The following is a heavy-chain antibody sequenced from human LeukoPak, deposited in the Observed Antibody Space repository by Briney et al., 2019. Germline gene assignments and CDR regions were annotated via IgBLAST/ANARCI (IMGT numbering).Heavy chain of an antibody. CDR3: AKSRGYCRGGSCYIADY. CDR2: ISGSGGST. J-gene: IGHJ4*02. CDR1: GFTFSICV. D-gene: IGHD2-15*01. Sequence: GGSLRLSCAASGFTFSICVMTWVRQAPGKGLEWVSAISGSGGSTYYADSVKGRFTISRDNSKNTLYLQMNSLRAEDTAEYYCAKSRGYCRGGSCYIADYWGQGTLVTVSS. V-gene: IGHV3-23*01.